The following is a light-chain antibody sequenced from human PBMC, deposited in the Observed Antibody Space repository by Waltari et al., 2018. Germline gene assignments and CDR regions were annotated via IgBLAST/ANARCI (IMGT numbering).Light chain of an antibody. V-gene: IGKV3-20*01. CDR3: QSFVSSPPLYT. CDR1: QSVSSSF. Sequence: EIVLTQSPGTLSLSPGERATLSCRASQSVSSSFLAWYQHKPGQAPRLLMYGASSRATGVPDRFGVSGSGTDFTLTISRLEPEDFAVYYCQSFVSSPPLYTFGQGTKVELK. CDR2: GAS. J-gene: IGKJ2*01.